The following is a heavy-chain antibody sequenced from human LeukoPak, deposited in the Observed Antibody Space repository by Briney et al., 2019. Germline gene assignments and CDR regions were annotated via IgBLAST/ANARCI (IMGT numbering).Heavy chain of an antibody. D-gene: IGHD6-13*01. CDR1: GFTLSSYA. V-gene: IGHV3-23*01. Sequence: GASLRLSCAASGFTLSSYAMSWVRQAPGKGLEWVSSISGTTGSTYYAGPVKGRFTISRDNSKNTLYLQMNSLRADDTAVYYCAKIIAAAGLDYWGQGTLLTVSS. CDR2: ISGTTGST. CDR3: AKIIAAAGLDY. J-gene: IGHJ4*02.